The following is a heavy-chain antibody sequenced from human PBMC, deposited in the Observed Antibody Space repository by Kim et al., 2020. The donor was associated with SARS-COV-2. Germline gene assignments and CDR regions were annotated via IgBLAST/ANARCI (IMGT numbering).Heavy chain of an antibody. V-gene: IGHV4-61*01. J-gene: IGHJ5*02. D-gene: IGHD6-13*01. CDR3: ARESRVAANNCFDP. CDR1: GGSVSSCSYY. CDR2: IYYSGTT. Sequence: SETLSLTCTVSGGSVSSCSYYWSWIPQPPGQGLEWIGYIYYSGTTNYNPSLKSGVTISVDTSKNQFSLKMSSVTDADTAVYYCARESRVAANNCFDPWGQGTLVTVSS.